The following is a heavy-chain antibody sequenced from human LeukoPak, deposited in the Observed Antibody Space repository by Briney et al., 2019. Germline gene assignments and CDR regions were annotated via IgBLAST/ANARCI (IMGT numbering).Heavy chain of an antibody. J-gene: IGHJ6*03. Sequence: PGGSLRLSCAASGFTFSSYWMSWVRQAPGKGLEWVSGINWNDGSIGYADSVKGRFTISRDNAKNSLFLQMNSLRAEDTALYHCARWLQLRGYYYYMDVWGKGTTVTVSS. D-gene: IGHD5-24*01. V-gene: IGHV3-20*01. CDR2: INWNDGSI. CDR3: ARWLQLRGYYYYMDV. CDR1: GFTFSSYW.